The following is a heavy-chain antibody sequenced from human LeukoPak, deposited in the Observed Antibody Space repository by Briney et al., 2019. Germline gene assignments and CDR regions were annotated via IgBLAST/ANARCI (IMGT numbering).Heavy chain of an antibody. D-gene: IGHD3-9*01. J-gene: IGHJ6*02. CDR1: GFTFSSYS. V-gene: IGHV3-21*01. CDR3: ARESDAPPLDVLRYFDRTEQWGYYYGMDV. Sequence: GGSLRLSCAASGFTFSSYSMNWVRQAPGKGLEWVSSISSSSSYIYYADSVKGRFTISRDNAKNSLYLQMNSLRAEDTAVYYCARESDAPPLDVLRYFDRTEQWGYYYGMDVWGQGTTVTVSS. CDR2: ISSSSSYI.